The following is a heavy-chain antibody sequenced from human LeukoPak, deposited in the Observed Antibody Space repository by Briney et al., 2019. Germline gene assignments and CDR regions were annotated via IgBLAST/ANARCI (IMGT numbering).Heavy chain of an antibody. Sequence: SETLSLTCTVSGYSISSGYNWGWIRQPPGRGLEWIGNIYHSGSTYYNPSLKSRVTISVDTSKNQFSLKLSSVTAADTAVYYCARIGYCSSTSCSTPSSDYWGQGTLVTVSS. CDR1: GYSISSGYN. D-gene: IGHD2-2*01. CDR2: IYHSGST. CDR3: ARIGYCSSTSCSTPSSDY. J-gene: IGHJ4*02. V-gene: IGHV4-38-2*02.